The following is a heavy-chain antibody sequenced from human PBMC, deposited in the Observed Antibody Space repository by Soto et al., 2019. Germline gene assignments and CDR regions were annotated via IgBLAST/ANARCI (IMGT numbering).Heavy chain of an antibody. V-gene: IGHV3-21*01. Sequence: PGGSLRLSCAVSGFYFNNYGIKWVRQPPGKGLEWVSSVSKSDYTYYSDSVRGRFTISRDNAKNSVSLQMNSLRAEDTAVYYCAREDSIIIPAVSDFWGQGTLVTVSS. CDR3: AREDSIIIPAVSDF. CDR1: GFYFNNYG. D-gene: IGHD2-2*01. CDR2: VSKSDYT. J-gene: IGHJ4*02.